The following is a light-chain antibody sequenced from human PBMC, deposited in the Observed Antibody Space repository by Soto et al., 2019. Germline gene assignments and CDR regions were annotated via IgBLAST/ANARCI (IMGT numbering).Light chain of an antibody. CDR3: QQYQSSWT. CDR2: DAS. V-gene: IGKV1-5*01. CDR1: QSISSW. Sequence: DIQMTQSPSTLSASVGDRVIITCRASQSISSWLAWYQQKPGKVPNLLIYDASNLESGVPLMFSGTGSGTEFPLTISSLQPDDFATYYCQQYQSSWTFGQGTKVDIK. J-gene: IGKJ1*01.